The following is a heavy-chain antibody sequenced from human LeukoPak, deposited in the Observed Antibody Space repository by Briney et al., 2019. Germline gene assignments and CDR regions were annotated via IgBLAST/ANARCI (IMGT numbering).Heavy chain of an antibody. CDR1: GFTFSRYD. V-gene: IGHV3-48*03. Sequence: PGGSLRLSCAASGFTFSRYDMNWVRQAPGKGLEWVSHITTGGTTIYYADSVKGRFTISRDDAKSSLYLQMNSLRAEDTAVYYCARGTTVTRLYGKGAFDIWGQGTMVSVSS. J-gene: IGHJ3*02. D-gene: IGHD4-17*01. CDR3: ARGTTVTRLYGKGAFDI. CDR2: ITTGGTTI.